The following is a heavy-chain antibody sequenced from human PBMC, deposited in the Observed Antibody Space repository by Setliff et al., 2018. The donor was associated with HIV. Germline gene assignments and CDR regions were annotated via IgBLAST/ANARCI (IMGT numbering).Heavy chain of an antibody. CDR1: GFTFSSYN. V-gene: IGHV3-64D*09. J-gene: IGHJ4*02. CDR3: ARDRYGDYGTFDY. CDR2: ITGNGDFS. D-gene: IGHD4-17*01. Sequence: GGSLRLSCSASGFTFSSYNLHWVRQAPEKGLEYVSVITGNGDFSYYANSVKGRFTISRDNSKNTVYLQMSSLRPEDTAVYYCARDRYGDYGTFDYWGQGTLVTVSS.